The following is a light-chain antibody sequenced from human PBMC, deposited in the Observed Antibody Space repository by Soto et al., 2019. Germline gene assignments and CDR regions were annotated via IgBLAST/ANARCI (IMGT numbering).Light chain of an antibody. CDR3: QQSYSTPMYT. CDR2: AAS. J-gene: IGKJ2*01. V-gene: IGKV1-39*01. CDR1: QSISSY. Sequence: DIQMTQSPSSLSASVRDRVTITCRASQSISSYLNWYQQKPGQAPKLLICAASSLEAGVPSRFSGSGSGTEFSLTISSLQPEDFATYFCQQSYSTPMYTFGQGTKLEIK.